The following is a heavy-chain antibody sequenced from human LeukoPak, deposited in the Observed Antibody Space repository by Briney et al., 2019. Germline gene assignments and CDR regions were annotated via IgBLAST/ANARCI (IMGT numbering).Heavy chain of an antibody. CDR2: ISGSGGGT. CDR1: GYTFRRYA. CDR3: AKETQYQLLNRGYYFDY. D-gene: IGHD2-2*01. Sequence: PGGSLRLSCAPSGYTFRRYAMSWLRQAPGKGLEWVSGISGSGGGTDYADSVKGRFTISRDNSKYQLYLQMNSLRDEGTAVYYCAKETQYQLLNRGYYFDYWGQGTLVTVSS. V-gene: IGHV3-23*01. J-gene: IGHJ4*02.